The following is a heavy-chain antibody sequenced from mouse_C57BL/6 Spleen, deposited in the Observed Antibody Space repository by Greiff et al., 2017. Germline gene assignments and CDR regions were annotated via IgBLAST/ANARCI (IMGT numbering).Heavy chain of an antibody. CDR2: IYPGDGDT. CDR1: GYAFSSSW. Sequence: QVQLQQSGPELVKPGASVKISCKASGYAFSSSWMNWVKQRPGKGLEWIGRIYPGDGDTNYNGKFKGKATLTADKSSSTAYMQLSSLTSEDSAVYFCARGTTVVSPFDYWGKGTTLTVSS. V-gene: IGHV1-82*01. J-gene: IGHJ2*01. CDR3: ARGTTVVSPFDY. D-gene: IGHD1-1*01.